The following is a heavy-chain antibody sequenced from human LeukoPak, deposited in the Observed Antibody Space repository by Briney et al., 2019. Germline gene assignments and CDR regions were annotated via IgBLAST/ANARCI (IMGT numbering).Heavy chain of an antibody. Sequence: SETLSLTCAVYGGSFSGYYWSWIRQPPGKGLEWIGSVYHSGNTYDNPSLKSRVTISVDVSKNQFSLKLTSVTAADTAVYYCVRDRDGDFDYYYYDLDVWGQGTTVTVSS. CDR1: GGSFSGYY. J-gene: IGHJ6*02. CDR3: VRDRDGDFDYYYYDLDV. V-gene: IGHV4-34*01. D-gene: IGHD4-17*01. CDR2: VYHSGNT.